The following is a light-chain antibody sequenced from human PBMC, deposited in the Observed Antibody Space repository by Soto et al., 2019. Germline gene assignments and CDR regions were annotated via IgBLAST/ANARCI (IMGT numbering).Light chain of an antibody. CDR2: LGS. V-gene: IGKV2-28*01. J-gene: IGKJ5*01. CDR1: QSLLHSNGYNY. Sequence: DIVMTQSPLSLIVTPGEPASISCRSSQSLLHSNGYNYFDWHLQKPGQSPQLLIYLGSNRASGVPDRCSGGRSGASFTLNISTVEAEDVGLYYGMQALQTPITFGQGTRLEIK. CDR3: MQALQTPIT.